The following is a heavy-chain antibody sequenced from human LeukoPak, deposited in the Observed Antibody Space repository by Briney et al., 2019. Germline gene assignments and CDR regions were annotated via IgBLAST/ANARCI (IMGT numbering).Heavy chain of an antibody. V-gene: IGHV1-69*05. CDR1: GGTSSSYA. J-gene: IGHJ4*02. D-gene: IGHD6-13*01. CDR2: IIPIFGTA. Sequence: ASVKVSCKASGGTSSSYAISWVRQAPGQGLEWMGRIIPIFGTANYAQKFHGRVTITTDESTSTAYMELSSLRAEDTAVYYCARDLSAAAGTAWGQGTLVTVSS. CDR3: ARDLSAAAGTA.